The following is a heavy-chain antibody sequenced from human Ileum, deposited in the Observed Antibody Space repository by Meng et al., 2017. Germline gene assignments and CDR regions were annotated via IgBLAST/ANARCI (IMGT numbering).Heavy chain of an antibody. CDR3: ARGRVVVSAAPLDS. CDR1: GFSFSSNS. J-gene: IGHJ4*02. V-gene: IGHV3-21*01. D-gene: IGHD2-15*01. Sequence: EVQLVESGGGLVKPEGSLRLSCVASGFSFSSNSMNWVRQAPGKGLEWVASISSSSSYADSVKGRFTISRDNAKNSLYLQMNSLRVEDMAVYYCARGRVVVSAAPLDSWGQGTLVTVSS. CDR2: ISSSSS.